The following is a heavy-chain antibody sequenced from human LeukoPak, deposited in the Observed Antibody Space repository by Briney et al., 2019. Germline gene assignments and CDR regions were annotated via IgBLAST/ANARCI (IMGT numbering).Heavy chain of an antibody. CDR3: AKVIVVVPAAIQGQNWFDP. CDR2: ISGSGGST. J-gene: IGHJ5*02. CDR1: GFTFSSYA. V-gene: IGHV3-23*01. Sequence: GGSLRLSCAASGFTFSSYAMSWVRQAPGKGLEWVSAISGSGGSTYYADSVKGRFTISRDNSKNTLYLQMNSLRAEDTAVYYCAKVIVVVPAAIQGQNWFDPWGQGTLVTVSS. D-gene: IGHD2-2*02.